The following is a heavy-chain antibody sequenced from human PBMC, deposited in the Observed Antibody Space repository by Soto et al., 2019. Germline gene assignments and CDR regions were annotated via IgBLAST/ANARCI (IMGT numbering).Heavy chain of an antibody. CDR3: ARENGAFDY. J-gene: IGHJ4*02. D-gene: IGHD2-8*01. Sequence: QVQLVESGGGVVQPGRSLRLSCAASGFTFSSYGMHWVRQAPGKGLEWVAVIWYDGSNKYYADSVKGRFTISRDNSKNTMYLQMNSLRAEDTAVYYCARENGAFDYCGQGTLVTVSS. CDR1: GFTFSSYG. V-gene: IGHV3-33*01. CDR2: IWYDGSNK.